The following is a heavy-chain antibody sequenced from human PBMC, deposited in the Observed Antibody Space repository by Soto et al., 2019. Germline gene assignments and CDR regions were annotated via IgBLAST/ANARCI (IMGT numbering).Heavy chain of an antibody. D-gene: IGHD3-3*01. CDR3: AGNYDFWNL. CDR1: GFTFTTYD. V-gene: IGHV1-8*01. Sequence: ASVKFSCKASGFTFTTYDFNWVRQATGQGLEWMGWMNPNSGNTGYAQKFQGRVTMTRNTSISTAYMELSSLSSDDTAVYYCAGNYDFWNLWGQGTRVTVSS. CDR2: MNPNSGNT. J-gene: IGHJ4*02.